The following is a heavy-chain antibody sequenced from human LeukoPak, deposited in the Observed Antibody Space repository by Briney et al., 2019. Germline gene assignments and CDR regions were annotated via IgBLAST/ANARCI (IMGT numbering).Heavy chain of an antibody. Sequence: GGSLRLSCAASGFTFSRYAMSWVRQAPGKGLEWVSAISGSGTSTYYADSVKGRFTISRDNSKNTLYLQMNTLRAEDTAVYYCARSAGMVDYWGQGTLVTVSS. CDR3: ARSAGMVDY. CDR2: ISGSGTST. V-gene: IGHV3-23*01. CDR1: GFTFSRYA. J-gene: IGHJ4*02.